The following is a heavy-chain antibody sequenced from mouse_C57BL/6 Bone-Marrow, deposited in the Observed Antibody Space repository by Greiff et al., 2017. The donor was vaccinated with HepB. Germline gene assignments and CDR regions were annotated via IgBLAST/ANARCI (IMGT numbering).Heavy chain of an antibody. J-gene: IGHJ2*01. CDR1: GFTFSSYA. CDR2: ISDGGSYT. Sequence: EVKLQESGGGLVKPGGSLKLSCAASGFTFSSYAMSWVRQTPEKRLEWVATISDGGSYTYYPDNVKGRFTISRDNAKNNLYLQMSHLKSEDTAMYYCAREDYHDYWGQGTTLTVSS. CDR3: AREDYHDY. V-gene: IGHV5-4*01.